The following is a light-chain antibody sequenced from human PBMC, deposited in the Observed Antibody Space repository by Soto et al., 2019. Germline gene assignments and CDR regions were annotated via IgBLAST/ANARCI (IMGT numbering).Light chain of an antibody. CDR2: DAS. J-gene: IGKJ4*01. CDR1: QDISNC. V-gene: IGKV1-33*01. CDR3: QQCDQPPLP. Sequence: QMTQSPSSLSASVGDRVTITCEASQDISNCLNWYQQKPGKAPKLLIYDASKLETGVPSRFSGSGSATDFTLTISSLQAEDIARYYCQQCDQPPLPFGGRTNV.